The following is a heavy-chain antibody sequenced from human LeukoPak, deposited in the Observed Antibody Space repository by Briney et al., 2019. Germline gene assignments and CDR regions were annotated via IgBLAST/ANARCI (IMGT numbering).Heavy chain of an antibody. Sequence: SETLSLTCTVSGGSISSYYWSWIRQPPGKGLEWIGYIYYSGSTNYNSSLKSRVTILVDMSKNQFSLKLSSVTAADTAVYCCARGYDGSGYYYRNWYFDLWGRGTLVTVSS. CDR2: IYYSGST. CDR3: ARGYDGSGYYYRNWYFDL. CDR1: GGSISSYY. D-gene: IGHD3-22*01. J-gene: IGHJ2*01. V-gene: IGHV4-59*08.